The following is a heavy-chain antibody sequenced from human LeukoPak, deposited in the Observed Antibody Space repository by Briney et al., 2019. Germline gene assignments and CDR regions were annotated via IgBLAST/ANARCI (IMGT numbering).Heavy chain of an antibody. Sequence: SETLSLTCTVSGGSISSSSYYWGWIRQPPGKGLEWIGSINYSGSTYYNPSLKSRVTISVDTSKNQFSLKLSSVTAADTAVYYCARESTYSSNSYFYSQDAFDIWGQGTMVTVSS. V-gene: IGHV4-39*02. J-gene: IGHJ3*02. CDR2: INYSGST. CDR1: GGSISSSSYY. CDR3: ARESTYSSNSYFYSQDAFDI. D-gene: IGHD6-13*01.